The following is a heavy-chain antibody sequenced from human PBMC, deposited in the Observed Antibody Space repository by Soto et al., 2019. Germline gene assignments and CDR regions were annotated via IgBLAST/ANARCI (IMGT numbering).Heavy chain of an antibody. Sequence: LSCAASGFTXSSYAMSWVRQAPGKGLEWVSAISGSGGSTYYADSVKGRFTISRDNSKNTLYLQMNSLRAEDTAVYYCAKVTGSYWPFDYWGQGTLVTVS. CDR1: GFTXSSYA. J-gene: IGHJ4*02. CDR3: AKVTGSYWPFDY. D-gene: IGHD1-26*01. V-gene: IGHV3-23*01. CDR2: ISGSGGST.